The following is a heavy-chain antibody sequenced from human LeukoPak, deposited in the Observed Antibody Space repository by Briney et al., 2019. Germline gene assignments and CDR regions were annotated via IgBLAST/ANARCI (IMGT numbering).Heavy chain of an antibody. CDR2: IYHSGST. V-gene: IGHV4-4*02. Sequence: PSETLSLTCAVSGGSISSSNWWSWVRQPPGKGLEWIGEIYHSGSTNYNPSLKSRVTISVDKSKNQFSLKLSSVTAADTAVYYCARGGHLSDGSFDYWGQGTLVTVSS. D-gene: IGHD3-3*02. J-gene: IGHJ4*02. CDR3: ARGGHLSDGSFDY. CDR1: GGSISSSNW.